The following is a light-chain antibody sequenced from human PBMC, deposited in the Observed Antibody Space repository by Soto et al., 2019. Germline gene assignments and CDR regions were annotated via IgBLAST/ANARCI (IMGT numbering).Light chain of an antibody. CDR3: QTYEYDKHV. CDR1: SGSIAGNY. V-gene: IGLV6-57*04. J-gene: IGLJ1*01. Sequence: NFMLTQPHSVSESPGKTVTISCTRSSGSIAGNYVQWYQQRPGSAPTIVIYGDDQRPSGVPGRFSGSIDSSSNSASLTISGLETEDEADYYCQTYEYDKHVFGSGTKVTVL. CDR2: GDD.